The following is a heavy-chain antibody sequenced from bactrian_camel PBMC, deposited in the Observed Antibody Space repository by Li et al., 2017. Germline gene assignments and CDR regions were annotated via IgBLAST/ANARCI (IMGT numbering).Heavy chain of an antibody. Sequence: VQLVESGGGLVTPGGSLRLSCTASGLTFSTYDMHWVRQAPGKGLEWVSTINSAGGVKYYADSVKGRFTVSRVNAKNTAYLQINSLKSEDTALYYCAASRQALPTGARGPRSPSP. V-gene: IGHV3S40*01. J-gene: IGHJ4*01. CDR3: AASRQALPT. CDR1: GLTFSTYD. D-gene: IGHD3*01. CDR2: INSAGGVK.